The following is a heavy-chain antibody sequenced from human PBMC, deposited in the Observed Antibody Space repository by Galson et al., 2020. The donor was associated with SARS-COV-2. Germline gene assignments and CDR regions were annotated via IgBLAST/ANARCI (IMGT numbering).Heavy chain of an antibody. CDR1: GYTFTGYY. Sequence: ASVTVSCKASGYTFTGYYMHWVQQAPGQGLEWMGWINPNSGGTNYAQKFQGWVTMTRDTSISTAYMELSRLRSDDTAVYYCARGFPDYYDSSGYYPNWFDPWGQGTLVTVSS. J-gene: IGHJ5*02. V-gene: IGHV1-2*04. CDR3: ARGFPDYYDSSGYYPNWFDP. D-gene: IGHD3-22*01. CDR2: INPNSGGT.